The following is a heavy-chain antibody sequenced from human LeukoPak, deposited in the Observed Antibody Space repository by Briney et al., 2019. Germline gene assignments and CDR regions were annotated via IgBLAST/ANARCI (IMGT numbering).Heavy chain of an antibody. V-gene: IGHV6-1*01. J-gene: IGHJ4*02. D-gene: IGHD4-23*01. CDR2: TYYRSKWYS. CDR3: VRNGGPFDY. Sequence: SQTLSLTRAISGDSVSSNSAAWNWIRQSPTRGLEWLGRTYYRSKWYSDYAVSVKGRIAINPDTSKIQFSLQLNSVTPEDTAVYYCVRNGGPFDYWGRGTLVTVSS. CDR1: GDSVSSNSAA.